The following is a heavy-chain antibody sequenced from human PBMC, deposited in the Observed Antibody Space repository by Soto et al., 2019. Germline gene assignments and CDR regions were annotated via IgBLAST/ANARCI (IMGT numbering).Heavy chain of an antibody. D-gene: IGHD1-26*01. CDR3: ARDEDWEYDAFDI. J-gene: IGHJ3*02. CDR1: GFTFSSYS. Sequence: GGSLRLSCAASGFTFSSYSMNWVRQAPGKGLEWVSSISSSSSYIYYADSVKGRFTISRDNAKNSLYLQMNSLRAEDTAVYYCARDEDWEYDAFDIWGQGTMVTVSS. V-gene: IGHV3-21*01. CDR2: ISSSSSYI.